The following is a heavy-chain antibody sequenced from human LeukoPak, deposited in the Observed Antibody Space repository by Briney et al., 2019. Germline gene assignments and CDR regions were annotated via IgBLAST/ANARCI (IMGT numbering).Heavy chain of an antibody. CDR2: SGTDGDT. V-gene: IGHV3-23*01. J-gene: IGHJ4*02. CDR3: AKKTPGTHPFDY. Sequence: GGSLRLSCAASGFTFSSSAMNWVRQAPGKGLEWVSASGTDGDTYYAASVKGRFTISRDNSKNTLYLQMTSLRAEDTAIYYCAKKTPGTHPFDYWGQGTLVTVSP. D-gene: IGHD6-13*01. CDR1: GFTFSSSA.